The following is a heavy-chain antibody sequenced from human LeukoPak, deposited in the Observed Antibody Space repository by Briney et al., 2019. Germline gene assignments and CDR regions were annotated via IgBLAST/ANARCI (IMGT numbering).Heavy chain of an antibody. J-gene: IGHJ6*02. CDR3: ARDYHYYDSSGYPAL. CDR2: ISAYNGNT. Sequence: ASVKVSCKASGYTFTSYGISWVRQAPGQGLEWMGWISAYNGNTNYAQKLQGRVTMTTDTSTSTAYMELRSLRSDDTAVYYCARDYHYYDSSGYPALWGQGTTVTVSS. V-gene: IGHV1-18*01. CDR1: GYTFTSYG. D-gene: IGHD3-22*01.